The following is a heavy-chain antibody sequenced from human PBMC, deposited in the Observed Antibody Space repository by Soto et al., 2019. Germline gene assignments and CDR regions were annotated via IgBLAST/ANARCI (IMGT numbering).Heavy chain of an antibody. Sequence: QVPLVQSGAEVKKPGASVKVSCKASGYTFTSYGISWVRQAPGQGLEWMGWISAYNGNTNYAQKLQGRVTMTTDTSTSTAYMELRSLRSDDTAVYYCARDRSGAVAVPNNWFDPWGQGTLVTVSS. CDR1: GYTFTSYG. D-gene: IGHD6-19*01. CDR3: ARDRSGAVAVPNNWFDP. J-gene: IGHJ5*02. CDR2: ISAYNGNT. V-gene: IGHV1-18*01.